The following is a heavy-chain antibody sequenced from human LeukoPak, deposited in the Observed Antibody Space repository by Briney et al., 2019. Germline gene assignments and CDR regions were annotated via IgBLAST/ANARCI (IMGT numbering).Heavy chain of an antibody. CDR3: AREYCSSTSCHPDY. V-gene: IGHV3-33*01. Sequence: PGRSLRLSCAASGFTFSSYGMHWVRQAPGKGLEWVAVIWYDGSNKYYADSVKGRFTISRDNSKNTLYLQMNSLRAEDTAVYYCAREYCSSTSCHPDYWGQGTLVTVYS. J-gene: IGHJ4*02. D-gene: IGHD2-2*01. CDR1: GFTFSSYG. CDR2: IWYDGSNK.